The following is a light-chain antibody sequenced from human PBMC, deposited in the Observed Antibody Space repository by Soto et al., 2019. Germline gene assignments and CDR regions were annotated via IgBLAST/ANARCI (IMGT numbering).Light chain of an antibody. V-gene: IGKV3-20*01. Sequence: ESVLTQAPGTLSLSPGERDTLSCRASQSVSSNYLAWYQQKPGQAPRPLIYGASSRATGIPDRFSGSGAGTDFTLTISRLESEDFAVYYCQQYGSSPWTFGQRTKVDIK. J-gene: IGKJ1*01. CDR3: QQYGSSPWT. CDR1: QSVSSNY. CDR2: GAS.